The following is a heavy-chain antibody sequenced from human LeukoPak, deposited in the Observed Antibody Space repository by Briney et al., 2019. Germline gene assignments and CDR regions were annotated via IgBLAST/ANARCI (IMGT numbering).Heavy chain of an antibody. Sequence: ASVTVSCKASGYTFTSYDINWVRQAPGQGLEWMGWMNPNSGNTGYAQKFQGRVTTTRNTSISTAYMELSSLRSEDTAVYYSALIAAAGNFDYWGQGTLGTVSA. V-gene: IGHV1-8*01. CDR3: ALIAAAGNFDY. CDR2: MNPNSGNT. D-gene: IGHD6-13*01. J-gene: IGHJ4*02. CDR1: GYTFTSYD.